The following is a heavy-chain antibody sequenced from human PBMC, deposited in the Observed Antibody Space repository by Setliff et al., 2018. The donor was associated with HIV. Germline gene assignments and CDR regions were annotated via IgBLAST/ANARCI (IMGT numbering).Heavy chain of an antibody. D-gene: IGHD3-9*01. CDR3: ARGGVLRYFDWAY. CDR1: GGSISSYY. CDR2: IYTSGST. V-gene: IGHV4-4*08. J-gene: IGHJ4*01. Sequence: PSETLSLTCTVSGGSISSYYWSWIRQPPGKGLEWIGYIYTSGSTDYNPSLKSRVTISVDTSKNQFSLKLSSVTAADTAVYYCARGGVLRYFDWAYWGHGTLVTVSS.